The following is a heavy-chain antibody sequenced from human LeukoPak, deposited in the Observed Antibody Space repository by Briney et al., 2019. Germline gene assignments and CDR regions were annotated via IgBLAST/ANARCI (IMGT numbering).Heavy chain of an antibody. CDR1: GFTFSSYG. CDR3: AKDSYDSSGYFPLDY. D-gene: IGHD3-22*01. Sequence: GGTLRLSCAASGFTFSSYGMSWVRQAPGKELEWVSAISGSGGSTYYADSVKGRFTISRDNSKNTLYLQMNSLRAEDTAVYYCAKDSYDSSGYFPLDYWGQGTLVTVSS. V-gene: IGHV3-23*01. J-gene: IGHJ4*02. CDR2: ISGSGGST.